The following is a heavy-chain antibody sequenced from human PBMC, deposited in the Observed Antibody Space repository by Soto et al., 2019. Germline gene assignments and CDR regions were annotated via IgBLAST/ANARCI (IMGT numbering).Heavy chain of an antibody. D-gene: IGHD2-2*01. CDR1: GGSISSYY. CDR2: IYYSGST. CDR3: ARWAYCTSISCYGRWYWIDS. Sequence: SETLSLTCTVSGGSISSYYWSWIRQPPGKGLEWIGYIYYSGSTNYNPSLKSRVTISVDTSKNQFSLKLSSVTAADTAVYYCARWAYCTSISCYGRWYWIDSWGQGTLVTVSS. V-gene: IGHV4-59*01. J-gene: IGHJ4*02.